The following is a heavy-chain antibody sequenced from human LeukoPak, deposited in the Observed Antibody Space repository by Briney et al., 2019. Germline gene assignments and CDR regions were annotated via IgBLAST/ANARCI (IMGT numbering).Heavy chain of an antibody. D-gene: IGHD2-2*01. CDR1: GGSISSYY. V-gene: IGHV4-59*01. Sequence: ETLSLTCTVSGGSISSYYWSWIRQPPGKGLEWIGYIYYSGSTNYNSSLKSRVTISVDTSKNQFSLKLSSVTAADTAVYYCARDGKGYCSSTSCWGSAFDIWGQGTMVTVSS. J-gene: IGHJ3*02. CDR2: IYYSGST. CDR3: ARDGKGYCSSTSCWGSAFDI.